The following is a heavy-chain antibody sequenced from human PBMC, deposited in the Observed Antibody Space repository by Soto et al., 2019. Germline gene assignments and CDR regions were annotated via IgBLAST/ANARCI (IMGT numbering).Heavy chain of an antibody. V-gene: IGHV4-59*01. CDR2: IHYSGTT. Sequence: SETLSLTCTIYGDSISSYFWSWIRQPPGKGLEWIGYIHYSGTTVYSPSLKSRVTMSIDTSENQFTLNLTSVTAADTAVYFCARDTGGYYLDSWGQGSLVTVSS. CDR1: GDSISSYF. J-gene: IGHJ4*01. D-gene: IGHD7-27*01. CDR3: ARDTGGYYLDS.